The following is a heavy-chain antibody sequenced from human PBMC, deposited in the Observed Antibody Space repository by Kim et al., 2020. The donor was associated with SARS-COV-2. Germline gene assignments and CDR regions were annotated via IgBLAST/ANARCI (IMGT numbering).Heavy chain of an antibody. J-gene: IGHJ6*01. Sequence: ASVKVSCKASGYTFTSYGISWVRQAPGQGLEWMGRISAYNGNTNYAQKLQGRVTMTTDTSTSTAYMELRSLRSDDTAVYYCARDRVAVAGSHYYYYGMDVWGQGTTVTVSS. CDR3: ARDRVAVAGSHYYYYGMDV. D-gene: IGHD6-19*01. CDR1: GYTFTSYG. V-gene: IGHV1-18*01. CDR2: ISAYNGNT.